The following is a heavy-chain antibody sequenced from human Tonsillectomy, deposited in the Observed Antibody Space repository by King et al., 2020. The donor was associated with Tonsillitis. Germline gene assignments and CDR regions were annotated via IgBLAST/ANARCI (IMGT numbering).Heavy chain of an antibody. D-gene: IGHD3-10*01. V-gene: IGHV4-34*01. Sequence: VQLQQWGAGLLKPSETLSLTCAVYGGSFSGSFSGYYWSWIRQPPGKGLEWIGEINHSGSTQYNPSLKSRVTISVDTSKNQFSLKLSSVTAADTAVYYCARVGGSGSYLFLDYWGQGTLVSVSS. CDR1: GGSFSGSFSGYY. CDR3: ARVGGSGSYLFLDY. J-gene: IGHJ4*02. CDR2: INHSGST.